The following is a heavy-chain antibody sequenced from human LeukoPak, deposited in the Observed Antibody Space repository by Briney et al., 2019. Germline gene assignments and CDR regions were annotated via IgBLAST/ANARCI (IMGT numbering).Heavy chain of an antibody. Sequence: GASVEVSCKASGYTFTSYYMHWVRQAPGQGLEWMGIINPSGGSTSYAQKFQGRVTMTRDMSTSTVYMELSSLRSEDTAVYCRARDRGVWELLYYFDYWGQGTLVTVSS. J-gene: IGHJ4*02. V-gene: IGHV1-46*01. D-gene: IGHD1-26*01. CDR3: ARDRGVWELLYYFDY. CDR1: GYTFTSYY. CDR2: INPSGGST.